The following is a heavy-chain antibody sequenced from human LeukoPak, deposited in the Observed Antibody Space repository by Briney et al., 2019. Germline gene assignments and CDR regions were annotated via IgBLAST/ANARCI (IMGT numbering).Heavy chain of an antibody. CDR3: ARLQFGSGNYHEVDH. CDR1: GGSINSYY. CDR2: IFYSGST. D-gene: IGHD3-22*01. J-gene: IGHJ4*02. Sequence: PSETLSLTCSVSGGSINSYYWSWIRQPPGKGLEWIGYIFYSGSTNYNPSLKSRVTISVDTSKNQFSLKLSSVTAADTAVYYCARLQFGSGNYHEVDHWGQGTLVTVSP. V-gene: IGHV4-59*08.